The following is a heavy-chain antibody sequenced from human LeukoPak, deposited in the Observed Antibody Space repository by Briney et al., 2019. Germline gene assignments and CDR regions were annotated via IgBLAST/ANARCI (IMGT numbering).Heavy chain of an antibody. Sequence: PGGSLRLSCAASGFTFTAYLIHWVRKAPGKGLEWVAVMSSDGNAMFYADSVKGRFTISRDNSKNTLYLQMNSLRAEDTAVYYCVRESEYYFDHSASFDYWGQGTLVTVSS. J-gene: IGHJ4*02. D-gene: IGHD3-22*01. CDR1: GFTFTAYL. CDR3: VRESEYYFDHSASFDY. V-gene: IGHV3-30-3*01. CDR2: MSSDGNAM.